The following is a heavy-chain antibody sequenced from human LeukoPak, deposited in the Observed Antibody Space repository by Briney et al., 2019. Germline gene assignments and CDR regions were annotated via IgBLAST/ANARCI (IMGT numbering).Heavy chain of an antibody. CDR3: ARDRNWNDAHDY. J-gene: IGHJ4*02. D-gene: IGHD1-1*01. CDR2: VYSSGST. V-gene: IGHV4-4*07. Sequence: SETLSLTCTVSGGSISGYYWSWIRQPAGKGLEWIGRVYSSGSTNYNPSLKSRVTMSVDTPKNQFSLKLSSVTAADTAVYYCARDRNWNDAHDYWGQGTLVTVSS. CDR1: GGSISGYY.